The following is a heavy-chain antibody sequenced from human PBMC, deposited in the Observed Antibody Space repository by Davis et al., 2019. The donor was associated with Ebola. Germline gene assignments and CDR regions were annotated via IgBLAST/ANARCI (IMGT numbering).Heavy chain of an antibody. CDR2: ISGSGGST. D-gene: IGHD2-15*01. Sequence: GESLKISCAASGFTFSSYAMSWVRQAPGKGLEWVSAISGSGGSTYYADSVKGRFTISRDNSKNTLYLQMNSLRAEDTAVYYCAKTLGDCSGGSCYSGYYFDYWGQGTLVTVSS. V-gene: IGHV3-23*01. J-gene: IGHJ4*02. CDR3: AKTLGDCSGGSCYSGYYFDY. CDR1: GFTFSSYA.